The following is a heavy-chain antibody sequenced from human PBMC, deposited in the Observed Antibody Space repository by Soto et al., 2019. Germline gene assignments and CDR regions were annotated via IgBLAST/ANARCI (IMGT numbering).Heavy chain of an antibody. D-gene: IGHD6-13*01. Sequence: EVHLVESGGGLVETGGSLRLSCMVSNFALANAWVNWVRQAPGKGLEWVGHVKRKTEGETTDYAAPVKGRFTISRDDSKLTVYLLMSSLNTDDTGLYYCTTGHGSNWYYWGQGTLVTVSS. CDR2: VKRKTEGETT. CDR3: TTGHGSNWYY. CDR1: NFALANAW. V-gene: IGHV3-15*07. J-gene: IGHJ4*02.